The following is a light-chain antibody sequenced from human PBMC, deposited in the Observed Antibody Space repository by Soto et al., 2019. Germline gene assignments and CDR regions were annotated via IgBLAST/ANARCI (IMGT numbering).Light chain of an antibody. CDR1: QSVRSN. J-gene: IGKJ5*01. Sequence: EIVMTQSPDTVYVSPGERATLSCRASQSVRSNLAWYQHKPGQAPRLLIYDGSTRALGIPARFSGSESGTEFTLTISSLQSEDFAVYFCQQCDDWPITFGQGTRLEIK. V-gene: IGKV3-15*01. CDR3: QQCDDWPIT. CDR2: DGS.